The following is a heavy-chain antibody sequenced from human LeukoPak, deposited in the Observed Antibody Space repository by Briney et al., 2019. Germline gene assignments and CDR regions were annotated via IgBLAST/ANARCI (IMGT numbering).Heavy chain of an antibody. D-gene: IGHD3-3*01. CDR1: GGSISSSSYY. V-gene: IGHV4-39*07. Sequence: PSETLSLTCTVSGGSISSSSYYWGWIRQPPGKGLEWIGSIYYSGSTYYNPSLKSRVTISVDTSKNQFSLKLSSVTAADTAVYYCARTTDVLRFLELRFDPWGQGTLVTVSS. J-gene: IGHJ5*02. CDR3: ARTTDVLRFLELRFDP. CDR2: IYYSGST.